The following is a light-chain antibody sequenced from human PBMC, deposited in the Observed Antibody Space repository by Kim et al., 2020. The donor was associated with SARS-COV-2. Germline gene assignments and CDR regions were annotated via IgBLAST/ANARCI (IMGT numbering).Light chain of an antibody. V-gene: IGKV1-13*02. CDR1: PDVSSA. J-gene: IGKJ5*01. Sequence: ASVGDSVTIPCRASPDVSSALAWYQQKPGKAPKLLIYVASSWEGGVPSRFSGSGSGTDFTLTISSLQPEDFATYYCQQFNSYPLAFGQGTRLEIK. CDR3: QQFNSYPLA. CDR2: VAS.